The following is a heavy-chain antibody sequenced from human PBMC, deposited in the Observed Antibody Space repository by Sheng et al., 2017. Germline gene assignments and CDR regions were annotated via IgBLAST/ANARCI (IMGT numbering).Heavy chain of an antibody. V-gene: IGHV1-8*03. CDR1: GYTFTSHD. D-gene: IGHD3-3*01. J-gene: IGHJ1*01. CDR2: MNPKSGNT. CDR3: TRADKSGRNPVTEYFHH. Sequence: QVHLVQSGAEVKRPGASVKVSCKAAGYTFTSHDINWVRQAAGQGLEWMGWMNPKSGNTGFAQKFQGRVTFTRNTSIGTAYMDLSRLRSEDTAVYYCTRADKSGRNPVTEYFHHWGQGTLVTVAS.